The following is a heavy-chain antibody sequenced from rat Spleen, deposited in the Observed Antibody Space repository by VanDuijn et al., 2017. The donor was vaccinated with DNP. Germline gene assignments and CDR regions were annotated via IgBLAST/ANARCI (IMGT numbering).Heavy chain of an antibody. D-gene: IGHD1-3*01. J-gene: IGHJ2*01. Sequence: EVQLVESGGGLVQPGRSLKLSCAASGFTFSDYNMAWVRQAPKKGLEWVAYISSDGDSTNYRDSVQGRFTISRDNAKSTLYLQMDSLRSDDTATYYCTRHRPQFSYVGAMDAWGQGIMVTVSS. CDR1: GFTFSDYN. V-gene: IGHV5-7*01. CDR2: ISSDGDST. CDR3: TRHRPQFSYVGAMDA.